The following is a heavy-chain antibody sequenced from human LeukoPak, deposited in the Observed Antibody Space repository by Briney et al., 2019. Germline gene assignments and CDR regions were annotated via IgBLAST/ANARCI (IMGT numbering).Heavy chain of an antibody. J-gene: IGHJ6*02. V-gene: IGHV1-46*01. CDR3: ARDGVPAAMHYYYGMDV. Sequence: ASVKVSCKASGYTFITYYIHWVRQVPGQGLEWMGMINPSGASTDYGQKFQGRVTMTRDTSTSTVYMELSSLRSEDTAMYYCARDGVPAAMHYYYGMDVWGQGTTVTVSS. D-gene: IGHD2-2*01. CDR2: INPSGAST. CDR1: GYTFITYY.